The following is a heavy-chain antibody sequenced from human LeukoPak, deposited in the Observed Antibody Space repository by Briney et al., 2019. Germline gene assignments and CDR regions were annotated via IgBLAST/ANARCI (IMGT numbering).Heavy chain of an antibody. CDR1: GGSISSYY. J-gene: IGHJ6*03. CDR3: ARDVPAYGNNGSKRGSYYYMDV. Sequence: SETLSLTCTVSGGSISSYYWSWIRQPAGKGLEWIGRIYSSGSTNYNPSLKSRDTMSVDTSKNQFSLKLGSVTAADTAVFYCARDVPAYGNNGSKRGSYYYMDVWGKGTTVTVSS. D-gene: IGHD2-8*01. V-gene: IGHV4-4*07. CDR2: IYSSGST.